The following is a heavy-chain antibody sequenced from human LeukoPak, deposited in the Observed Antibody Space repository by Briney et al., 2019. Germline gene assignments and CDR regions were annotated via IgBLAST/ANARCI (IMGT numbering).Heavy chain of an antibody. CDR3: ARPRRQQLGWFDP. J-gene: IGHJ5*02. CDR2: IYYSGST. CDR1: GGSISSYY. V-gene: IGHV4-59*12. D-gene: IGHD6-13*01. Sequence: PSETLSLTCTVSGGSISSYYWSWIRQPPGKGLEWIGYIYYSGSTNYNPSLKSRVTISVDTSKNQFSLKLSSVTAADTAVYYCARPRRQQLGWFDPWGQGTLVTVSS.